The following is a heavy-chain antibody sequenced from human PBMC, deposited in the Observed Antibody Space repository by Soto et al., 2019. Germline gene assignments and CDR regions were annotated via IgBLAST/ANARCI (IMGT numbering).Heavy chain of an antibody. CDR2: IWYDGSNK. V-gene: IGHV3-33*01. CDR1: GFTFSSYG. Sequence: QVQLVESGGGVVQPGRSLRLSCTASGFTFSSYGMHWVRQAPGKGLEWVAVIWYDGSNKYYADSVKGRFTISRDNSKNTLYLQMNSLRAEDTAVYYCGREWEIAAAGNRNWFDPWGQGTLVTVSS. D-gene: IGHD6-13*01. CDR3: GREWEIAAAGNRNWFDP. J-gene: IGHJ5*02.